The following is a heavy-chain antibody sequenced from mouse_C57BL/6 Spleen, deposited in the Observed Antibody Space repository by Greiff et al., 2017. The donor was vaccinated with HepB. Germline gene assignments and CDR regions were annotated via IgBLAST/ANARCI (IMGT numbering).Heavy chain of an antibody. J-gene: IGHJ2*01. Sequence: LVESGAELVRPGASVTLSCKASGYTFTDYEMHWVKQTPVHGLEWIGAIDPETGGTAYNQKFKGKAILTADKSSSTASMELRRLTSEDSAVYYCTRGGTGGYFDYWGQGTTLTVSS. CDR3: TRGGTGGYFDY. V-gene: IGHV1-15*01. CDR1: GYTFTDYE. CDR2: IDPETGGT. D-gene: IGHD4-1*01.